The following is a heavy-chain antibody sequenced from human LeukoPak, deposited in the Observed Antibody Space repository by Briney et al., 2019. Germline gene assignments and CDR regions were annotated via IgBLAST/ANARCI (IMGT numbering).Heavy chain of an antibody. CDR1: GFTFSSYS. Sequence: GGSLRLSCAASGFTFSSYSMNWVRQTPGKGLEWVSYISSSSSTIYYADSVKGRFTISRDNAKNSLYLQMNSLRAEDTAVYYCARERIVGAGDYFDYWGQGTLVTVSS. CDR3: ARERIVGAGDYFDY. V-gene: IGHV3-48*01. CDR2: ISSSSSTI. D-gene: IGHD1-26*01. J-gene: IGHJ4*02.